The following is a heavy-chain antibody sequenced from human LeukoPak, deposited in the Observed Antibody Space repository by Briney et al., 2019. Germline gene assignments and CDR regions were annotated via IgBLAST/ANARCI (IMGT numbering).Heavy chain of an antibody. CDR3: ARAAIYGSGSYDEYYFDY. Sequence: SETLSLTCTVSGGSISSYYWSWIRQPPGKGLEWIGYIYYSGSTNYNPSLKSRVTISVDTSKNQFSLRLSSVTAADTAVYYCARAAIYGSGSYDEYYFDYWGQGTLVTVSS. V-gene: IGHV4-59*01. CDR1: GGSISSYY. D-gene: IGHD3-10*01. CDR2: IYYSGST. J-gene: IGHJ4*02.